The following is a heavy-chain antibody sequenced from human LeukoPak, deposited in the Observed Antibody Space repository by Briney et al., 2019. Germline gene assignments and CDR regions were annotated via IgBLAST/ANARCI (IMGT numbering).Heavy chain of an antibody. J-gene: IGHJ4*02. V-gene: IGHV4-4*09. Sequence: SETLSLTCTVSGDSFSSYYWSWIRQPPGKGLEWIGYIYTSGGTNYIPSLKGRVTISIDTSKNQFSLKLSSVTAADSAVYYCARLTRLSTSPDRYYLDYWGQGTLVTVSS. D-gene: IGHD6-6*01. CDR2: IYTSGGT. CDR3: ARLTRLSTSPDRYYLDY. CDR1: GDSFSSYY.